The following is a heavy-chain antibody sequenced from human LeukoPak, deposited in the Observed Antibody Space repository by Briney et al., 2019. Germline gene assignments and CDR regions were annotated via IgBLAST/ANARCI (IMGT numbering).Heavy chain of an antibody. D-gene: IGHD3-22*01. CDR3: AKNSPGDSSGSYFLFDY. Sequence: GGSLRLSCAASGFTFSSYAMSWVRQAPGKGLEWVSALSGSGGSTYYADSVKGRFTISRDNSKNTLYLQMNSLRAEDTAVYYCAKNSPGDSSGSYFLFDYWGQGTLVTVSS. CDR2: LSGSGGST. CDR1: GFTFSSYA. J-gene: IGHJ4*02. V-gene: IGHV3-23*01.